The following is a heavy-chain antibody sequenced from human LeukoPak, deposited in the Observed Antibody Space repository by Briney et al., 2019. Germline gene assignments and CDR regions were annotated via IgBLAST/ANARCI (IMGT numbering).Heavy chain of an antibody. CDR2: IYSGGTT. CDR1: GFTVSSHY. Sequence: GGSLRLSCAASGFTVSSHYMNWVRQAPGKGLEWVSIIYSGGTTYYADSVRGRFTISRHNSKNSLYLQMNSLRAEDTAVYYCAREIYCSSTSCYIVWGQGTTVTVSS. D-gene: IGHD2-2*02. J-gene: IGHJ6*02. V-gene: IGHV3-53*01. CDR3: AREIYCSSTSCYIV.